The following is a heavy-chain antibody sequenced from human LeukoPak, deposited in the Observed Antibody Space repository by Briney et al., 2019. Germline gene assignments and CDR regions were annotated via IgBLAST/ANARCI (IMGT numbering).Heavy chain of an antibody. CDR1: GGSISSSSYY. CDR2: IYYSGST. J-gene: IGHJ5*02. D-gene: IGHD2/OR15-2a*01. V-gene: IGHV4-39*01. Sequence: PSETLSLTCTVSGGSISSSSYYWGWIRQPPGKGLEWIGSIYYSGSTYYNPSLKSRVTISVDTSKNQFSLKLSSVTAADTAVYYCARATTSFYTNWFDPWGQGTLVTVSS. CDR3: ARATTSFYTNWFDP.